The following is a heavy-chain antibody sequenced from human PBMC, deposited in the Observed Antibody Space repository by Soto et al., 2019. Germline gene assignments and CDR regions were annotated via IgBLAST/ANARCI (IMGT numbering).Heavy chain of an antibody. CDR3: ARDGRFGPALYGMDV. CDR1: GFTFSDYY. V-gene: IGHV3-11*01. J-gene: IGHJ6*02. D-gene: IGHD3-10*01. CDR2: ISSSGSTI. Sequence: QVPLVESGGGLVKPGGSLRLSCAASGFTFSDYYMSWIRQAPGKGLEWVSYISSSGSTIYYADSVKGRLTISRNNPKTSLSLQMTSLRAEDTAVYYCARDGRFGPALYGMDVWGQGTTVTVSS.